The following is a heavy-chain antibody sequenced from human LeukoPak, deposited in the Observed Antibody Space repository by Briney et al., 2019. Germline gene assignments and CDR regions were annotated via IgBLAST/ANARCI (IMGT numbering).Heavy chain of an antibody. J-gene: IGHJ6*03. CDR2: ISYDGSNK. Sequence: GGSLRLSCAASGFTFSSYGMHWVRQAPGKGLEWVAVISYDGSNKYYADSVKGRFTISRDNSKNTLYLQMNSLRSEDTAVYYCARLQEGSYSSSWYSYYYYYYMDVWGKGTTVTISS. CDR3: ARLQEGSYSSSWYSYYYYYYMDV. V-gene: IGHV3-30*03. CDR1: GFTFSSYG. D-gene: IGHD6-13*01.